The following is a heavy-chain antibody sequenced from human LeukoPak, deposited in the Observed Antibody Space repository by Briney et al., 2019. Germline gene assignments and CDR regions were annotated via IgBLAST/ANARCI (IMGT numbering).Heavy chain of an antibody. J-gene: IGHJ4*02. V-gene: IGHV3-30-3*01. Sequence: GRSLRLSCAASGFTFSSYAMHWVRQAPGKGLEWVAVISYDGSNKYYADSVKGRFTISRDNSKNTLYLQMNSLRAEDTAVYYCARAPAQYYYDSSGFDYWGQGTLVTVSS. CDR3: ARAPAQYYYDSSGFDY. CDR2: ISYDGSNK. D-gene: IGHD3-22*01. CDR1: GFTFSSYA.